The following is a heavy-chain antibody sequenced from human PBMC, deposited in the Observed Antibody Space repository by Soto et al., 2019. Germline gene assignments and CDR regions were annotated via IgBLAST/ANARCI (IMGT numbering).Heavy chain of an antibody. CDR2: SRNKANSYST. D-gene: IGHD2-21*01. CDR1: GFTLSDHY. V-gene: IGHV3-72*01. Sequence: EVQLVESGGGLVQPGGSLRLSCAVSGFTLSDHYIDWVRQAPGKGLEWVGRSRNKANSYSTDYGASVKGRFTISRDDSXXSLYLQMSSLKTEDTAVYYCARGVVVAGQFSGLDVWGQGTTVTVSS. J-gene: IGHJ6*02. CDR3: ARGVVVAGQFSGLDV.